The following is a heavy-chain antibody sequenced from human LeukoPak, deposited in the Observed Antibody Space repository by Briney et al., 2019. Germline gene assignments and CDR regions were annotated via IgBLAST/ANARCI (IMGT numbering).Heavy chain of an antibody. CDR3: ARDKRIAAAGTTNWFDP. CDR2: ISAYNGNT. D-gene: IGHD6-13*01. Sequence: ASVKVSCKASGYTFTSYGISWVRQPPGQGLEWMGWISAYNGNTNYAQKLLGRVTMTTHTATSTAYMQLSSLRSDDTAVYYCARDKRIAAAGTTNWFDPWGQGTLVTVSS. CDR1: GYTFTSYG. V-gene: IGHV1-18*04. J-gene: IGHJ5*02.